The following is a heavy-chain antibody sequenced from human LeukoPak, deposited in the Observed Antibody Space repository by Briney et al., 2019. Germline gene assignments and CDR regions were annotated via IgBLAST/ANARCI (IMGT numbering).Heavy chain of an antibody. CDR3: ARSIILVRGIIYFFYYYMDV. Sequence: SETLSLTCTVSGGSISSYYWSWIRQPAGKGLEWIGRIYTSGSTNYNPSLKSRVTMSVDTSKNQFSLKLSSVTAADTAVYYCARSIILVRGIIYFFYYYMDVWGKGTTVTVSS. J-gene: IGHJ6*03. V-gene: IGHV4-4*07. CDR1: GGSISSYY. CDR2: IYTSGST. D-gene: IGHD3-10*01.